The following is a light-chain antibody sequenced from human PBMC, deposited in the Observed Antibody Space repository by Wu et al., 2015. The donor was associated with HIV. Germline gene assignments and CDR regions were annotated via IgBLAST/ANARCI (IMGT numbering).Light chain of an antibody. CDR1: QSVSSN. J-gene: IGKJ2*01. V-gene: IGKV3-20*01. CDR3: QQYGTSPQFT. Sequence: EIVMTQSPATLSVSPGERATLSCRASQSVSSNLAWYQQKPGQAPRLLIYAMSYRATGIPDRFSGSGSGTDFTLTITRLEPEDFAVYYCQQYGTSPQFTFGQGTKLEIK. CDR2: AMS.